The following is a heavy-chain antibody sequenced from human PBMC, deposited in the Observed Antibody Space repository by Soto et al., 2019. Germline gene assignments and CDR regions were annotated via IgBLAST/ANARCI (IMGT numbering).Heavy chain of an antibody. CDR1: GGSVSSGSYY. CDR2: IYYSGST. J-gene: IGHJ6*02. CDR3: ARDKEYYYDSSGYPSPYGMDV. Sequence: SETLSLTCTVSGGSVSSGSYYWSWIRQPPGKGLEWIGYIYYSGSTNYNPSLKSRVTISVDTSKNQFSRKLSSATAADTAVYYCARDKEYYYDSSGYPSPYGMDVWGQGTTVTVSS. V-gene: IGHV4-61*01. D-gene: IGHD3-22*01.